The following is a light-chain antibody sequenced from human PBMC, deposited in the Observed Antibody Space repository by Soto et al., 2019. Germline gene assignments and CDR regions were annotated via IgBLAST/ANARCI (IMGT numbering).Light chain of an antibody. Sequence: DIQMTQSPSTLSASVGDTVTITGRASQSVAGWLAWYQQKPGKAPTIIIYDASALQRGVPSRFSGSGSGTEFTLTISGLQPDDFGTDYCQQYETYSGTFGQGTKVDIK. V-gene: IGKV1-5*01. CDR2: DAS. J-gene: IGKJ1*01. CDR1: QSVAGW. CDR3: QQYETYSGT.